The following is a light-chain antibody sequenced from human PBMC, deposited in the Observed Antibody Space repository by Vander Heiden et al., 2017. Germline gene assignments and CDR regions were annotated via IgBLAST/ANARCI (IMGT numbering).Light chain of an antibody. CDR2: DTS. Sequence: QAVLTQEPSLTLSPGGTVTLTCGSSTGAVTSGHYPYWFQQKPGQAPRTLIYDTSNKPSWTPARFSGSLLGGNAALTLSGAQPEDEAEYYCLLSYSGAGDWVFGGGTKLTVL. CDR1: TGAVTSGHY. V-gene: IGLV7-46*01. CDR3: LLSYSGAGDWV. J-gene: IGLJ3*02.